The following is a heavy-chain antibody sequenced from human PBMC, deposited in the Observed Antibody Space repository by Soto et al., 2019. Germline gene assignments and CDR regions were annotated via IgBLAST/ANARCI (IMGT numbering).Heavy chain of an antibody. J-gene: IGHJ4*02. CDR3: ARGLISGSHYSGGWYYFDS. V-gene: IGHV4-34*01. D-gene: IGHD1-26*01. Sequence: SETLSLTCAVYGGSFSGYIWTWIRQTPGKGLQWIGQINHSGSANYNPSLKSRVTISVHTSDSQFSLELSSVTAADTAVYYCARGLISGSHYSGGWYYFDSWGQGTQVTVSS. CDR2: INHSGSA. CDR1: GGSFSGYI.